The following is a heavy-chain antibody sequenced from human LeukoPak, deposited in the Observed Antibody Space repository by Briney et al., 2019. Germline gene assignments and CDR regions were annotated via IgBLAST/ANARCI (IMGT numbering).Heavy chain of an antibody. Sequence: SVKVSCKASGGTFSSYAISWVRQAPGQGLEWMAGIIPIFGTANYAQKFQGRVTITADESTSTAYMELSSLRSEDTAVYYCASGYYDSSGYSGYVWWGQGTLVTVSS. J-gene: IGHJ4*02. CDR2: IIPIFGTA. V-gene: IGHV1-69*13. CDR1: GGTFSSYA. D-gene: IGHD3-22*01. CDR3: ASGYYDSSGYSGYVW.